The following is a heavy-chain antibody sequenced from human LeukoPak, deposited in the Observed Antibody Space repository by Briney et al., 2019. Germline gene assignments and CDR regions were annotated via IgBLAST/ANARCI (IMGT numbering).Heavy chain of an antibody. CDR2: INPSGGST. Sequence: ASVKVSCKASGYTFTSYYMHWVRQAPGQGLEWMGIINPSGGSTGYAQKFQGRVTMTRNTSISTAYMELSSLRSEDTAVYYCARARGSSDYYYYYYGMDVWGQGTTVTVSS. CDR3: ARARGSSDYYYYYYGMDV. V-gene: IGHV1-46*01. CDR1: GYTFTSYY. D-gene: IGHD6-6*01. J-gene: IGHJ6*02.